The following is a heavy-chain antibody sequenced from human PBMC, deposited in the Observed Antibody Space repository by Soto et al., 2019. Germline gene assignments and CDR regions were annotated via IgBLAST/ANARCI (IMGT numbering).Heavy chain of an antibody. CDR2: ISGSGGST. CDR3: AKSSIAARRHWFDP. CDR1: GFTFSSYA. D-gene: IGHD6-6*01. J-gene: IGHJ5*02. V-gene: IGHV3-23*01. Sequence: GGSLRLSCAASGFTFSSYAVSWVRQAPGKGLEWVSAISGSGGSTYYADSVKGRFTISRDNSKNTLYLQMNSLRAEDTAVYYCAKSSIAARRHWFDPWGQGTLVTVSS.